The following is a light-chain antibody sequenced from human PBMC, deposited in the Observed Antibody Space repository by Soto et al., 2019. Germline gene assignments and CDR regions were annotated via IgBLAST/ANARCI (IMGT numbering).Light chain of an antibody. J-gene: IGLJ2*01. V-gene: IGLV2-8*01. CDR2: EVT. Sequence: QSALTQPPSASGSPGQSVAISCTGTSSDVGGYNYVSWYQQHPGKAPKLIIYEVTKRPSGVPDRFSGSKSGNTASLTVSGLQAEDEAAYYCTSSAGSNTLLFGGGTKLTVL. CDR3: TSSAGSNTLL. CDR1: SSDVGGYNY.